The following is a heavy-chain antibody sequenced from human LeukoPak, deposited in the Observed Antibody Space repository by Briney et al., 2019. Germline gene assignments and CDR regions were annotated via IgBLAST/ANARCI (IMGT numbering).Heavy chain of an antibody. J-gene: IGHJ3*02. V-gene: IGHV1-2*02. D-gene: IGHD3-16*01. Sequence: EASVKVSCKASGYTFTGYYMHWVRQAPGQGLEWMGWINPNSGGTNYAQKFQGRVTMTRDTSISTAYMELSRLRSDDTAMYYCARAHGGIGAFDIWGQGTMVTVSS. CDR1: GYTFTGYY. CDR2: INPNSGGT. CDR3: ARAHGGIGAFDI.